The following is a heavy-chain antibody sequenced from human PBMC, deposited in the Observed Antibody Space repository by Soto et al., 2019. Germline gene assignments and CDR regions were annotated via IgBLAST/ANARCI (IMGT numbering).Heavy chain of an antibody. D-gene: IGHD3-22*01. J-gene: IGHJ4*02. CDR3: AITSGYYLYDD. CDR2: INAGNGNT. CDR1: GYTFTSYA. Sequence: QVQLVQSGAEVKKPGASVKVSCKASGYTFTSYAMHWVRQAPGQRLEWMGWINAGNGNTKYSQKFQGRVTITRDTTASTGYTELSSLRPEDTAVYYFAITSGYYLYDDWGQGTLVT. V-gene: IGHV1-3*01.